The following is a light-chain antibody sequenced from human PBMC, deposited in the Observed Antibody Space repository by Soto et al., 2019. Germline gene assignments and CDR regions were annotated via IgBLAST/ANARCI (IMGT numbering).Light chain of an antibody. Sequence: QSALTQPASVSGSPGQSITISCTGTSSDVGGYNYVSWYQQHPGKAPKFMIYDVSNRPSGVSNRFSGSKSGNTASLTISGLQAEDEADYYCSTYTTSNTLKIVFATGTKLTVL. V-gene: IGLV2-14*01. CDR2: DVS. J-gene: IGLJ1*01. CDR3: STYTTSNTLKIV. CDR1: SSDVGGYNY.